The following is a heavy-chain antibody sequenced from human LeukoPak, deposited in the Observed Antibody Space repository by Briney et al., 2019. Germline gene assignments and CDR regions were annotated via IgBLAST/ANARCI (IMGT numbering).Heavy chain of an antibody. V-gene: IGHV3-23*01. CDR2: ISGSGGST. CDR1: GFTFSSYA. D-gene: IGHD3-22*01. Sequence: GGSLRLSCAASGFTFSSYAMSWVRQAPGKGLEWVSAISGSGGSTYYADSVKGRFTISRDSSKNTLYLQMNSLRAEDTAVYYCAKGDYYDSSGYYWGQGTLVTVSS. CDR3: AKGDYYDSSGYY. J-gene: IGHJ4*02.